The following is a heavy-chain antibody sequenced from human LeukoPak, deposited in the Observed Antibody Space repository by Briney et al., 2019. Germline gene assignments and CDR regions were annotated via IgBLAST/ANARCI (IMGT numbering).Heavy chain of an antibody. J-gene: IGHJ4*02. CDR1: GFTFSNAW. V-gene: IGHV3-15*01. D-gene: IGHD2-2*01. Sequence: RGSLRLSCAASGFTFSNAWMSWVRQAPGKGLEWVGRIKSKTDGGTTDYAAPVKGRFTISRDDSKNTLYLQMNSLKTEDTAVYYCTTDLQAEDIVVVPADYWGQGTLVTVSS. CDR2: IKSKTDGGTT. CDR3: TTDLQAEDIVVVPADY.